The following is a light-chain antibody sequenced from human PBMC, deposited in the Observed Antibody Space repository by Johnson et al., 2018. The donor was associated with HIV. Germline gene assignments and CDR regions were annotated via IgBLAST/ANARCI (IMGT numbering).Light chain of an antibody. CDR1: SSNIGNNY. Sequence: QSVLTQPPSVSAAPGQKVTISCSGSSSNIGNNYVSWYQQLPGKAPKLLIYENNKRPSGIPDRSSGSKSATSATLGITGLQTGDEADYYCGTWDSSLLAGQGVFGTGTKVTVL. CDR3: GTWDSSLLAGQGV. V-gene: IGLV1-51*02. CDR2: ENN. J-gene: IGLJ1*01.